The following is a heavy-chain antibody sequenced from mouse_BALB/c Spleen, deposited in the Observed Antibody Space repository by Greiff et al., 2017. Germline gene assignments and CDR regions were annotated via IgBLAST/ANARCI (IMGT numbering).Heavy chain of an antibody. CDR2: ICGDGST. CDR1: GFSLTSYG. V-gene: IGHV2-3*01. D-gene: IGHD2-3*01. J-gene: IGHJ4*01. CDR3: AKPLCAGYYVYAMDY. Sequence: QVQLQQSGPGLVAPSQSLSISCTVSGFSLTSYGVSWVRQPPGKGLEWLGVICGDGSTNYHSALLSRLTISTDNSKCQVFLKLNSLQTDDPATYYCAKPLCAGYYVYAMDYWGQGTSVTVSA.